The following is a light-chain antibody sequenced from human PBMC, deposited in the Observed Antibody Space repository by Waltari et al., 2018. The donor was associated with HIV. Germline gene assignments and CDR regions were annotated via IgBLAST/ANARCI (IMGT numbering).Light chain of an antibody. CDR2: DVD. Sequence: QSALTQPASVSGSPGQSITISCTGTSSDVGGYNNVSWYPQHPGKAPKLMIYDVDKRPSGVSNRFSGSKSGNTASLTISGLQAEDEADYYCNSYTSSSTVVFGGGTKLTVL. CDR1: SSDVGGYNN. J-gene: IGLJ2*01. V-gene: IGLV2-14*01. CDR3: NSYTSSSTVV.